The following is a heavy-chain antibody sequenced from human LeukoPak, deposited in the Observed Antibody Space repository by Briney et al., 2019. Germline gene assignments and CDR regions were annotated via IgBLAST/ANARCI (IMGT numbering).Heavy chain of an antibody. Sequence: SETLSLTCAVYGGSFSGYYWSWIRQPPGKGLEWIGEINHSGSTNYNPSLKSRVTISVDTSKNQFSLKLSSVTAADTAVYYCARVDGSCSGGSCPSGNWFDPWGQGTLVTVSS. CDR1: GGSFSGYY. V-gene: IGHV4-34*01. D-gene: IGHD2-15*01. CDR2: INHSGST. CDR3: ARVDGSCSGGSCPSGNWFDP. J-gene: IGHJ5*02.